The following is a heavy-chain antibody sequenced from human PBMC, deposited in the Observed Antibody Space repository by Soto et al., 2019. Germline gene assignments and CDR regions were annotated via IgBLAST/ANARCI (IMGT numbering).Heavy chain of an antibody. J-gene: IGHJ4*02. CDR3: ARGILTGTTGLYYFDY. Sequence: GASVKVSCKASGYTFTGYYMHWVRQAPGQGLEWMGWINPNSGGTNYAQKFQGWVTMTRDTSISTAYMELSRLRSDDTAVYYCARGILTGTTGLYYFDYWGQGTLVTVSS. V-gene: IGHV1-2*04. CDR2: INPNSGGT. CDR1: GYTFTGYY. D-gene: IGHD1-20*01.